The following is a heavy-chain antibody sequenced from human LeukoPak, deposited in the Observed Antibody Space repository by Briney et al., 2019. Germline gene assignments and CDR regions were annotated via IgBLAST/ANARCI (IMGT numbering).Heavy chain of an antibody. CDR3: AKMASGSYYFDY. Sequence: GGSLRPSCAASGFTFSSYGMHWVRQAPGKGLEWVAVISYDGSNKYYADSVKGRFTISRDNSENTLYLQMNSLRAEDTAVYYCAKMASGSYYFDYWGQGTLVTVSS. CDR2: ISYDGSNK. V-gene: IGHV3-30*18. D-gene: IGHD1-26*01. CDR1: GFTFSSYG. J-gene: IGHJ4*02.